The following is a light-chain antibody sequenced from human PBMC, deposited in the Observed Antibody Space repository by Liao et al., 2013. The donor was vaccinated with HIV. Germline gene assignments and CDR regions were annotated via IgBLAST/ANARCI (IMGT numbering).Light chain of an antibody. CDR3: QAWDSTTYV. V-gene: IGLV3-1*01. CDR1: KLGEKY. J-gene: IGLJ1*01. Sequence: SYVVTQPPSVSVSPGQTATITCSGDKLGEKYASWYQQKPGQSPVLLIYDDTKRPSGIPGRFSGSNSGNTATLTISGTQAMDEADYYCQAWDSTTYVFGTGTKVTVL. CDR2: DDT.